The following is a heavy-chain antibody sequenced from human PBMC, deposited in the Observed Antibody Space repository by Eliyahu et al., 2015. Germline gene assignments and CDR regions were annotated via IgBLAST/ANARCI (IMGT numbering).Heavy chain of an antibody. CDR3: ATTWSGSGGHQFDY. J-gene: IGHJ4*02. CDR1: GLXFXQYR. V-gene: IGHV3-74*01. Sequence: EVQLVESGGDLVQPGESLRLSCXVSGLXFXQYRMXWVRQAXGQGLMWVSHINRDGSSTSYADSVKGRFTISRDNARNTLYLQVNSLRAEDTAVYYCATTWSGSGGHQFDYWGQGTLVTVSS. CDR2: INRDGSST. D-gene: IGHD3-3*01.